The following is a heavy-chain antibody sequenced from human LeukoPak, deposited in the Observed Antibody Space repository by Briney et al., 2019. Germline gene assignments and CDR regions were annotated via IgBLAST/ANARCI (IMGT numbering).Heavy chain of an antibody. J-gene: IGHJ4*02. Sequence: GGSLRLSCAASGFTFSSYGMHWVRQAPGKGLEWVAVIWYDGSNKYYADSVKGRFTISRDNSKNTLYLQMNSLRAEDTAVYYCARVRSGSGSYYIATEFDYWGQGTLVTVSS. V-gene: IGHV3-33*01. CDR1: GFTFSSYG. CDR2: IWYDGSNK. CDR3: ARVRSGSGSYYIATEFDY. D-gene: IGHD3-10*01.